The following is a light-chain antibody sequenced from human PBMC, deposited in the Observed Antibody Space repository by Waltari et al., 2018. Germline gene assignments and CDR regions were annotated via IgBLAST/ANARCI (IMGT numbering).Light chain of an antibody. CDR2: DVT. V-gene: IGLV2-11*01. J-gene: IGLJ3*02. Sequence: QSALTQPRSVSGSPGQSVTISCTGTSSDVGGYNYVSWYQQHPANAPKLMIYDVTKRPSGVPDRFSASKSGNTASLTISGLQTEDEADYYCCSYAGSYTLLFGGGTKLTVL. CDR3: CSYAGSYTLL. CDR1: SSDVGGYNY.